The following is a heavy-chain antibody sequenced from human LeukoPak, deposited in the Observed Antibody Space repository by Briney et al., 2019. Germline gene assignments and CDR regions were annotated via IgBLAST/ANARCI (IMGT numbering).Heavy chain of an antibody. CDR1: GFTFSSYS. D-gene: IGHD2-2*01. Sequence: GGSLRLSCAASGFTFSSYSMNWVRQAPGKGLEWVSSISSSSSYIYYADSVKGRFTISRDNAKNSLYLQMNSLRAEDTAVYYRARDTQYCSSTSCLNWFDPWGQGTLVTVSS. CDR2: ISSSSSYI. J-gene: IGHJ5*02. CDR3: ARDTQYCSSTSCLNWFDP. V-gene: IGHV3-21*01.